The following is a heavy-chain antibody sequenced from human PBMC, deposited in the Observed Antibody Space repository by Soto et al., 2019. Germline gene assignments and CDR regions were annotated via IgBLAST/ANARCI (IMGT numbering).Heavy chain of an antibody. V-gene: IGHV3-7*03. CDR3: AKSSRYSSNWYTAFEV. CDR2: IKQDGSEK. Sequence: GGSLILSCAASGFTFSSYWMSWVRQAPGKGLEWVANIKQDGSEKYYVDSVKGRFTISRDNVQNSLYLQMDSLRPEDTALYYCAKSSRYSSNWYTAFEVWGRGKMVTVSS. D-gene: IGHD2-2*01. J-gene: IGHJ3*01. CDR1: GFTFSSYW.